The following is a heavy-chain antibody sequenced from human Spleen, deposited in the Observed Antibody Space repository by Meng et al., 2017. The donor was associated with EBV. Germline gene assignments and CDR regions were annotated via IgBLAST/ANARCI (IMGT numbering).Heavy chain of an antibody. V-gene: IGHV4-59*01. CDR3: ARATPGYSYGYTDS. J-gene: IGHJ4*02. Sequence: QLQESGPGLVKPSETLPLTCTVSGGSIRSYYWSWIRQPPGKGLEWIGYINYLGGTNYNPSLKSRVTISVATSKNQLSLTLTSVTGADTAVYYCARATPGYSYGYTDSWGQGILVTVSS. D-gene: IGHD5-18*01. CDR2: INYLGGT. CDR1: GGSIRSYY.